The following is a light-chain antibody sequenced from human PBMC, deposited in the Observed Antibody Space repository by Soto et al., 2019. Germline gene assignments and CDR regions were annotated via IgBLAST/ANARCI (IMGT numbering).Light chain of an antibody. J-gene: IGLJ2*01. CDR2: DVN. CDR1: SSDIGAYNF. V-gene: IGLV2-14*03. Sequence: QSALTQPASVSGSPGQSITISCTGTSSDIGAYNFVSCYQQHPGKAPKLMLYDVNIRPSGVSNRFSGSKSGNTASLTISGLQAEDDADYYFTSWTTSTTMIFGGGTKVTVL. CDR3: TSWTTSTTMI.